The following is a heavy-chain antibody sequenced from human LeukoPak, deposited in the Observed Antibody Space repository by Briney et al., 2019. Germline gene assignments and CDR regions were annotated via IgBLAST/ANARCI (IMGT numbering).Heavy chain of an antibody. D-gene: IGHD2-21*02. CDR2: IDPSDSYT. CDR1: GYSFTSYW. V-gene: IGHV5-10-1*01. Sequence: GESLKISCKGSGYSFTSYWISWVRQMPGKGLEWMGRIDPSDSYTNYSPSFQGHVTISADKSISAAYLQWSSLKASDTAMYYCARMGSVVTANGAFDIWGQGTMVTVSS. CDR3: ARMGSVVTANGAFDI. J-gene: IGHJ3*02.